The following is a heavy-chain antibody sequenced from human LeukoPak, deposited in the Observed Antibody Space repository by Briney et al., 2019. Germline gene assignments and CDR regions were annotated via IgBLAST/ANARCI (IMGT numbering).Heavy chain of an antibody. CDR2: ISWNGGST. CDR3: ARARDYGGNAIFFDY. CDR1: GFTFDDYG. J-gene: IGHJ4*02. Sequence: TGGSLRLSCAASGFTFDDYGMSWVRQVPGKGLEWVSGISWNGGSTDYADSVKDRFTVSRDNAKSSLLLQMNSLRAEDTALYYCARARDYGGNAIFFDYWGQGTLSPSPQ. D-gene: IGHD4-23*01. V-gene: IGHV3-20*04.